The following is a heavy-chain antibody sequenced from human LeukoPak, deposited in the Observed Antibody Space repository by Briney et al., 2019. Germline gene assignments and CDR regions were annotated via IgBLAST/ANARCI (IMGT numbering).Heavy chain of an antibody. Sequence: GRSLRLSCAASGFTFSSYAMHWVRQAPGKGLEWVAVISYDGSNKYYADSVKGRFTISRDNSKNTLYLQMNSLRAEDTAVYYCARGDFRPVYSSGCHMAYWGQGTLVTVSS. CDR3: ARGDFRPVYSSGCHMAY. D-gene: IGHD6-19*01. J-gene: IGHJ4*02. CDR2: ISYDGSNK. V-gene: IGHV3-30*04. CDR1: GFTFSSYA.